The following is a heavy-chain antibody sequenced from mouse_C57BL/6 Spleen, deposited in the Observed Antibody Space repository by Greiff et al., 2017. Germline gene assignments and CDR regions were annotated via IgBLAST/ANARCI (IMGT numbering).Heavy chain of an antibody. D-gene: IGHD1-1*01. CDR3: ARGGDYYVPTYYFDY. Sequence: QVQLKESGAELVKPGASVKISCKASGYAFSSYWMNWVKQRPGKGLEWIGQIYPGDGDTSYNGKFKGKATLTADKSSSTAYMQLSSLTSEDSAVYFCARGGDYYVPTYYFDYWGQGTTLTVSS. V-gene: IGHV1-80*01. CDR2: IYPGDGDT. CDR1: GYAFSSYW. J-gene: IGHJ2*01.